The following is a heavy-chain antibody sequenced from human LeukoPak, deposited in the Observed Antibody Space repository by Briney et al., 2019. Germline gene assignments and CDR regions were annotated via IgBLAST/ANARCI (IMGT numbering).Heavy chain of an antibody. J-gene: IGHJ3*02. V-gene: IGHV1-18*01. CDR3: ARMMTPRLYYDSSGYYYGAFDI. D-gene: IGHD3-22*01. CDR1: GYTFTNYG. Sequence: ASVKVSCKASGYTFTNYGVTWVRQAPGQGLEWMGWTSAYNGHTNYAQNLQGRVTMTTDTSTSTAYMELRSLRSDDTAVYYCARMMTPRLYYDSSGYYYGAFDIWGQGTGVTVSS. CDR2: TSAYNGHT.